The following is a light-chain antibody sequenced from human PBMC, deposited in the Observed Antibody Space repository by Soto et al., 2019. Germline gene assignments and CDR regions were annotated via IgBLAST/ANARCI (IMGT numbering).Light chain of an antibody. J-gene: IGKJ1*01. CDR3: QHYNSYST. Sequence: DIQMTQSPSTLSASXXDRVTITCRASQSISSWLAWYQXKXWGATKLEIYDAFTLESGVPSRFSGSSSGTDFTLTISSLQPDDFPTYYCQHYNSYSTFGQGTKVDIK. V-gene: IGKV1-5*01. CDR2: DAF. CDR1: QSISSW.